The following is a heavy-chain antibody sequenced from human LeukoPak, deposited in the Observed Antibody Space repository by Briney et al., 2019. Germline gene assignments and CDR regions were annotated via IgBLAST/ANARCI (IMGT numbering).Heavy chain of an antibody. CDR2: IYPGDSDT. CDR3: ARHLTGGSGGYYQYYFDY. Sequence: GESLQISCEASGSGFTSYWIGWVRQMPGKGLGWMGIIYPGDSDTRYSPSFQGQVTISADKSISTAYLPWSSLEASDTATYYCARHLTGGSGGYYQYYFDYWGQGTLVTVSS. V-gene: IGHV5-51*01. J-gene: IGHJ4*02. D-gene: IGHD3-10*01. CDR1: GSGFTSYW.